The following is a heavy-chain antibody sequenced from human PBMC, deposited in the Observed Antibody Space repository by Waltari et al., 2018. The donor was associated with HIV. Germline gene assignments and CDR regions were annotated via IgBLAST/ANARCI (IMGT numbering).Heavy chain of an antibody. CDR1: GFSLITSGVS. D-gene: IGHD4-4*01. V-gene: IGHV2-5*02. CDR3: AHRLSNYGYFDY. Sequence: QITLKESGPTLVKPTQTLTLTCSFSGFSLITSGVSVGWIRQPPGKALEWLALIYWDNDKSYSPSLKSRLTITKDTSKNQVVRTMTNMDPVDTATYYCAHRLSNYGYFDYWGQGTLVTVSS. CDR2: IYWDNDK. J-gene: IGHJ4*02.